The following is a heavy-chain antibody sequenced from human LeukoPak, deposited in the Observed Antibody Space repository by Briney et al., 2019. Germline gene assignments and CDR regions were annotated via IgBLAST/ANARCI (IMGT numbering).Heavy chain of an antibody. D-gene: IGHD3-22*01. V-gene: IGHV3-23*01. CDR3: AKDPYYDSSGYYGY. CDR2: ISGSGGST. Sequence: GGSLRLSCAASGFTCSSYAMSWVRQAPGKGLEWVSAISGSGGSTYYADSVRGRFTISRDNSKNTLYLQMNSLRAEDTDVYYCAKDPYYDSSGYYGYWGQGTLVTVSS. J-gene: IGHJ4*02. CDR1: GFTCSSYA.